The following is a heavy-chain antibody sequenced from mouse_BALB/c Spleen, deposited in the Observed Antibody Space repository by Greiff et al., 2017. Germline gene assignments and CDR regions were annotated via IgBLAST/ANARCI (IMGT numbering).Heavy chain of an antibody. CDR2: ISSGGSYT. J-gene: IGHJ3*01. Sequence: DVKLVESGGDLVKPGGSLKLSCAASGFTFSSYGMSWVRQTPDKRLEWVATISSGGSYTYYPDSVKGRFTISRDNAKNTLYLQMSSLKSEDTAMYYCARAYWGQGTLVTVSA. CDR1: GFTFSSYG. V-gene: IGHV5-6*02. CDR3: ARAY.